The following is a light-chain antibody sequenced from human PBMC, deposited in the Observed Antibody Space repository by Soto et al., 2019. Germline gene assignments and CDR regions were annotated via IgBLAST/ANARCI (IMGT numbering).Light chain of an antibody. CDR1: QSVSSSY. J-gene: IGKJ1*01. V-gene: IGKV3-20*01. Sequence: EIVLTQSPGTLSLSPGERATLSCRASQSVSSSYLAWYQRKPGQAPRLLIYGASSRATDIPDRFSGSGSGTDFTLTISRLEPEDFAVYYCQQYGSSPLTFGQGTKVEIK. CDR3: QQYGSSPLT. CDR2: GAS.